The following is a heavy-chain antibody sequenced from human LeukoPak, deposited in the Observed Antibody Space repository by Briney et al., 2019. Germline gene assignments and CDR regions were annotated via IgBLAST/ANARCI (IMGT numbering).Heavy chain of an antibody. CDR3: ARKDGDY. CDR1: GASNSAFH. Sequence: SETLSLTCTVSGASNSAFHWTWFRQPAGKGLEWIGLIYSSGSTLFNPSLKSRVAMSVDLTKNQLSLKLTSVTAADTAMYYCARKDGDYWGRGTLVTVSS. J-gene: IGHJ4*02. CDR2: IYSSGST. V-gene: IGHV4-4*07.